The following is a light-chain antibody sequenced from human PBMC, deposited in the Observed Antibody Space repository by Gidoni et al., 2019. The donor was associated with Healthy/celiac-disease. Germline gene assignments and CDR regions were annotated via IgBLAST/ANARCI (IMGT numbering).Light chain of an antibody. Sequence: EIVLTQPPSTLSLSPGERATLSCRASQSVSSYLAWYQQKPGQAPRLLIYDASNRATGIPARCSGSGSGTDFTLTISSLEPEDFAVYYCQQRSNWPLTFGGGTKVEIK. V-gene: IGKV3-11*01. CDR2: DAS. CDR3: QQRSNWPLT. CDR1: QSVSSY. J-gene: IGKJ4*01.